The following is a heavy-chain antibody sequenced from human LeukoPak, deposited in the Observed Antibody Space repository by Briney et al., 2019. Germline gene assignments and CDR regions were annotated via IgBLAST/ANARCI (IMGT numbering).Heavy chain of an antibody. J-gene: IGHJ4*02. CDR1: GFTFSTHG. V-gene: IGHV3-33*01. CDR2: IWYDGSNK. Sequence: PGGSLRLSCAASGFTFSTHGMHWVRQAPGKGLEWVAVIWYDGSNKYYADPVKGRFTISRDNSKNTVYLQMNSLRAEDTAVYYYARDQSGNYFDYWGQGTLVTVSS. CDR3: ARDQSGNYFDY. D-gene: IGHD6-13*01.